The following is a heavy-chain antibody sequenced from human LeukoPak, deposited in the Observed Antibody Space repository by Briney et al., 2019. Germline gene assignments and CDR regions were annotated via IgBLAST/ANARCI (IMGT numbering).Heavy chain of an antibody. CDR3: ATSYHYDSSGYPNYFDY. CDR2: ISAYNGNT. Sequence: ASVKVSCKASGYTFTSYGITWVRQAPGQGLEWMGWISAYNGNTEYALKLQGRVTMTTDTSTNTAYMELRSLRSDDTAVYYYATSYHYDSSGYPNYFDYWGQGTLVTVSS. D-gene: IGHD3-22*01. CDR1: GYTFTSYG. J-gene: IGHJ4*02. V-gene: IGHV1-18*01.